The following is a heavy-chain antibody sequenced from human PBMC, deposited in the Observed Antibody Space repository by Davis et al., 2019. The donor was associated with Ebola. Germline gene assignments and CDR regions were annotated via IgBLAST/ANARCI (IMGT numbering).Heavy chain of an antibody. CDR3: AKRLSAWYFDY. V-gene: IGHV1-2*06. CDR2: VILKSGAT. CDR1: GYTFTDYN. Sequence: ASVKVSCKASGYTFTDYNIHWMRQAPGQGLEWLGRVILKSGATNYAQKFQGRVTMTRDTSISTVYMELSSLRYDDTADYYCAKRLSAWYFDYWGQGTLVTVSS. J-gene: IGHJ4*02. D-gene: IGHD6-19*01.